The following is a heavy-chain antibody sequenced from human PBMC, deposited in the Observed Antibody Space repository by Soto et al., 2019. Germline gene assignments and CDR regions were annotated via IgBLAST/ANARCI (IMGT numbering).Heavy chain of an antibody. D-gene: IGHD2-15*01. CDR1: GGSISSGCYS. Sequence: PSETLSLTCAVSGGSISSGCYSWSWIRQPPGKGLEWIGYIYHSGSTYYNPSLKSRVTISVDRSKNQFSLKLSSVTAADTAVYYCARVDMLSLQYGMDVWGQGTTVTVSS. CDR3: ARVDMLSLQYGMDV. J-gene: IGHJ6*02. V-gene: IGHV4-30-2*01. CDR2: IYHSGST.